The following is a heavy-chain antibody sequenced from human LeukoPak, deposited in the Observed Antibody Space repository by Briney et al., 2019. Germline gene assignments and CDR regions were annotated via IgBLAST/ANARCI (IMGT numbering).Heavy chain of an antibody. CDR1: GFTIGSFA. Sequence: GGSLRPSCAASGFTIGSFAMSWVRQAPGKGLEWVSTISSGDYTYYADSVKGRFTISRDNSKNTLYLQMNSLRAEDTAVYYCAKDPAFSGWEGDYWGQGTLVTVSS. CDR2: ISSGDYT. CDR3: AKDPAFSGWEGDY. V-gene: IGHV3-23*01. J-gene: IGHJ4*02. D-gene: IGHD3-22*01.